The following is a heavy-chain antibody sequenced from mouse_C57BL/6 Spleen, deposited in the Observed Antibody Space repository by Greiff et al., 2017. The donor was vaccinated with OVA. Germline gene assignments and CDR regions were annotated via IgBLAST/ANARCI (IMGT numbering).Heavy chain of an antibody. D-gene: IGHD1-1*01. V-gene: IGHV1-85*01. CDR2: IYPGDGST. J-gene: IGHJ4*01. Sequence: QVQLKESGPELVKPGASVKLSCKASGYTFTSYDINWVKQRPGQGLEWIGWIYPGDGSTKYNEKFKGKATLTVDTSSSTAYMELHRLTSEDSAVYFCAKSDYCGSSSYGAMDDWGQGTSVTVSS. CDR1: GYTFTSYD. CDR3: AKSDYCGSSSYGAMDD.